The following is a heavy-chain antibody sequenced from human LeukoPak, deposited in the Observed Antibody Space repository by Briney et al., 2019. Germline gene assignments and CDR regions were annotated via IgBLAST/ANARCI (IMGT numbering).Heavy chain of an antibody. V-gene: IGHV4-39*01. CDR3: ARQSLWAHYDFWSGYYFDY. J-gene: IGHJ4*02. CDR2: IYYSGST. CDR1: GGSISSSSYY. Sequence: SETLSLTCTVSGGSISSSSYYWGWIRQPPGKGLEWIGSIYYSGSTYYNPSLKSRVTISVDTSKNQFSLKLSSVTAADTAVYYCARQSLWAHYDFWSGYYFDYWGQGTLVTVSS. D-gene: IGHD3-3*01.